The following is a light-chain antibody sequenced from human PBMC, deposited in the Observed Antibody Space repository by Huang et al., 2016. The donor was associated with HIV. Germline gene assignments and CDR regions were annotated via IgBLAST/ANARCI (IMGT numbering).Light chain of an antibody. CDR3: QQSYRTPPT. CDR2: AAS. V-gene: IGKV1-39*01. J-gene: IGKJ1*01. Sequence: DIQMTQSPSSLSASVGDRVTITCRASQSITSYLNWYQQKPGKAPNLLIYAASSLQSGVPSRFSGSGSGKDFTLTISSLQPEDCGTYYCQQSYRTPPTFGQGTKVEV. CDR1: QSITSY.